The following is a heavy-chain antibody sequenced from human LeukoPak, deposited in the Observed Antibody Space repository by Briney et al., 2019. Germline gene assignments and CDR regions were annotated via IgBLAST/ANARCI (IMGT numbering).Heavy chain of an antibody. D-gene: IGHD3-22*01. CDR1: GGTFSSYA. CDR2: IFLIFGTA. Sequence: SVKVSCKASGGTFSSYAISWGRQAPGPGLEWMGRIFLIFGTANYAQKFQGRVTITTDESTSTAYMELSSLRSEDTAVYYCARDYYDSSGYYNDYWGQGTLVTVS. CDR3: ARDYYDSSGYYNDY. J-gene: IGHJ4*02. V-gene: IGHV1-69*05.